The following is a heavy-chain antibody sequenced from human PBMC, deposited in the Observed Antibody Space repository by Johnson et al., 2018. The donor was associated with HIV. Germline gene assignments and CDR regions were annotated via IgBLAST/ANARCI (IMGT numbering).Heavy chain of an antibody. J-gene: IGHJ3*02. CDR2: ISYDGSNK. CDR1: GFTFSSYA. Sequence: QVQLVESGGGVVQPGRSLRLSCAASGFTFSSYAMHWVRQAPGKGLEWVAVISYDGSNKYYADSVKGRFTIYRDNSKNTLYLQMNSLRAEDTAVYYCARDRYPRRYFDWLFDAFDIWGQGTMVTVSS. D-gene: IGHD3-9*01. V-gene: IGHV3-30*04. CDR3: ARDRYPRRYFDWLFDAFDI.